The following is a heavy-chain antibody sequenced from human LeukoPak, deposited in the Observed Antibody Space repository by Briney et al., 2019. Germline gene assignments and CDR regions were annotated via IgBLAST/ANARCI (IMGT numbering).Heavy chain of an antibody. J-gene: IGHJ4*02. D-gene: IGHD3-22*01. V-gene: IGHV3-30-3*01. Sequence: GGSLRLSCAASGFTFSSYAMHWVRQAPGKGLEWVAVISYDGSNKYYADSVKGRFTISRDNSKNTLYLQMNSLRAEDTAVYYCAREPYYYDSSGYYWGDYWGQGTLVTVSS. CDR3: AREPYYYDSSGYYWGDY. CDR1: GFTFSSYA. CDR2: ISYDGSNK.